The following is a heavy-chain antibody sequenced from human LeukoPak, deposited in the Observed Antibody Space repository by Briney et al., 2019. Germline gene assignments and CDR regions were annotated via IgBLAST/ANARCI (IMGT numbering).Heavy chain of an antibody. CDR1: GGTFSSYA. V-gene: IGHV1-69*13. D-gene: IGHD1-20*01. CDR2: IIPIFGTA. CDR3: ASLTGTTRGGYYYYYGMDV. Sequence: SVKVSCKASGGTFSSYAISWVPQAPGQGLEWMGGIIPIFGTANYAQKFQGRVTITADESTSTAYMELSSLRSEDTAVYYCASLTGTTRGGYYYYYGMDVWGKGTTVTVSS. J-gene: IGHJ6*04.